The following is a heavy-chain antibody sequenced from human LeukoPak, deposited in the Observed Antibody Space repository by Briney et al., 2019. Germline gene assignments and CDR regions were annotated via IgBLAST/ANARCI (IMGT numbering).Heavy chain of an antibody. CDR3: ARDPRAYYYGSGSYEPSDY. D-gene: IGHD3-10*01. CDR2: ISSSSSYI. V-gene: IGHV3-21*01. J-gene: IGHJ4*02. Sequence: GGSLRLSCAASGFTFSSYRMNWVRQAPGKGLEWVSSISSSSSYIYYADSVKGRFTISRDNAKNSLYLQMNSLRAEDTAVYYCARDPRAYYYGSGSYEPSDYWGQGTLVTVSS. CDR1: GFTFSSYR.